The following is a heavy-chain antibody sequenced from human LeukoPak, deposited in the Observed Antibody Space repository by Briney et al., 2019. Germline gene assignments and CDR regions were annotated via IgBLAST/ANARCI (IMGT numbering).Heavy chain of an antibody. Sequence: ASVKVSCKASGYTFTGYYMHWVRQAPGQGLEWMGWINPNSGGTNYAQKFQGRVTMTRDTSISTAYMELSRLRSDDTAVYYCARDRGVGAPPNWFDPWGQGTLVTVSS. CDR2: INPNSGGT. J-gene: IGHJ5*02. D-gene: IGHD1-26*01. CDR1: GYTFTGYY. V-gene: IGHV1-2*02. CDR3: ARDRGVGAPPNWFDP.